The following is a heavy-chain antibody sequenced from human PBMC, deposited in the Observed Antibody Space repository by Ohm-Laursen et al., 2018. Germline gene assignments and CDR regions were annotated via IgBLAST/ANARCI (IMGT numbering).Heavy chain of an antibody. V-gene: IGHV3-23*01. J-gene: IGHJ4*02. CDR3: AKDRSSNDYGGKWG. CDR1: RFTFSNFA. Sequence: SLRLSCSASRFTFSNFAMSWVRQAPGKGLEWVSVISSSGTYIYYADSVKGRFTISRDNSKTTLYLQMNSLRAEDTAVYYCAKDRSSNDYGGKWGWGQGTLVTVSS. D-gene: IGHD4-23*01. CDR2: ISSSGTYI.